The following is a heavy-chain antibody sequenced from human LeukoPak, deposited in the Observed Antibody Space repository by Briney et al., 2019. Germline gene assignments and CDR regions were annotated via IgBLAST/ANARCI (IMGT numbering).Heavy chain of an antibody. CDR3: ARPGCSSTSCHSNWFDP. CDR2: ISAYNGNT. Sequence: ASVKVSCKASGYTFTSYGISWVRQAPGQGLEWMGWISAYNGNTNYAQKLQGRVTMTTDTSTSTAYMELRSLRSDDTAVNYCARPGCSSTSCHSNWFDPWGQGTLVTVSS. J-gene: IGHJ5*02. CDR1: GYTFTSYG. V-gene: IGHV1-18*01. D-gene: IGHD2-2*01.